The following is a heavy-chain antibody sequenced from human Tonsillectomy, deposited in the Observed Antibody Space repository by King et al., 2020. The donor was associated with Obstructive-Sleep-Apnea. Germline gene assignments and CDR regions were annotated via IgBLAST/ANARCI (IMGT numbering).Heavy chain of an antibody. D-gene: IGHD3-10*01. J-gene: IGHJ6*02. CDR3: AGAHGSGSAYDYYGVDV. CDR2: IYYSGST. V-gene: IGHV4-39*06. Sequence: QLQESGPGLVKPSETLSLICSVSCGSIISSSYYWGWIRQPPGKGVEWIGSIYYSGSTYHNPSLKSRVTMSVDTSKNQFALKLSSVTAADTAVYYCAGAHGSGSAYDYYGVDVWGRGTTVTVSS. CDR1: CGSIISSSYY.